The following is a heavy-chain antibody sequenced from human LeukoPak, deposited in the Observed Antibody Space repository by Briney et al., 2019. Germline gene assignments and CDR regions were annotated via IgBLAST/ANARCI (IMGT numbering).Heavy chain of an antibody. CDR3: ARDRVSDFWSGYYKDYYGMDV. Sequence: GRSLRLSCAASEFTFSSYAMHWVRQAPGKGLEWVAVISYDGSNKYYADSVKGRFTISRDNSKNTLYLQMNSLRAEDTAAYYCARDRVSDFWSGYYKDYYGMDVWGQGTTVTVSS. V-gene: IGHV3-30-3*01. J-gene: IGHJ6*02. CDR2: ISYDGSNK. CDR1: EFTFSSYA. D-gene: IGHD3-3*01.